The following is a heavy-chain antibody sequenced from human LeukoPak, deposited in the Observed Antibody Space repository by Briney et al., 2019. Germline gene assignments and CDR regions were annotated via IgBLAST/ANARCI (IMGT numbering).Heavy chain of an antibody. CDR1: GFTFSSYA. J-gene: IGHJ3*02. Sequence: GGSLRLSCAASGFTFSSYAMSWVRQAPGKGLEWVSVIYSGGSTYYADSVKGRFTISRDNSKNTLYLQMNSLRAEDTAVYYCARVVSFSYYDSSADPGAFDIWGQGTMVTVSS. CDR2: IYSGGST. CDR3: ARVVSFSYYDSSADPGAFDI. V-gene: IGHV3-66*01. D-gene: IGHD3-22*01.